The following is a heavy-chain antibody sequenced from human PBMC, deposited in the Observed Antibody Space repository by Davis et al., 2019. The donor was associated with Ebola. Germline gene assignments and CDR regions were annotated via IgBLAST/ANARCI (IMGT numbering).Heavy chain of an antibody. CDR2: ISAYNGNT. Sequence: ASVKVSCKASGYIFTRYTLHWMRQAPGQRLEWMGWISAYNGNTNYAQILQGRVTMTTDTSTGTAYMELRSLRSDDTAVYFCARTSIVGTTTTASDIWGQGTKVTVSS. CDR3: ARTSIVGTTTTASDI. CDR1: GYIFTRYT. J-gene: IGHJ3*02. V-gene: IGHV1-18*01. D-gene: IGHD1-26*01.